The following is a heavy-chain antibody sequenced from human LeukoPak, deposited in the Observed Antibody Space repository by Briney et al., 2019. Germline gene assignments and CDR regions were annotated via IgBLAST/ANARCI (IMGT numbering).Heavy chain of an antibody. CDR1: GGSISSYY. CDR3: ARATRSWFDP. V-gene: IGHV4-59*01. J-gene: IGHJ5*02. CDR2: IYYSGST. Sequence: SETLSLTCTVSGGSISSYYWSWIRQPPGKGLEWIGYIYYSGSTNYNPSLKSRVTISVDTSKNQFSLKLSSVTASDTAVYFCARATRSWFDPWGLGTLDTVSS. D-gene: IGHD4-17*01.